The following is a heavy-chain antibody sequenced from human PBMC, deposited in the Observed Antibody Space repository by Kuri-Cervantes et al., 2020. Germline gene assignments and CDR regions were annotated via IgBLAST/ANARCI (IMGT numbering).Heavy chain of an antibody. CDR1: GYTFTGYY. Sequence: ASVKVSCKASGYTFTGYYMHWVRQAPGQGLEWMGWMNPNSGNTGYAQKFQGRVTMTGNTSISTAYMELSSLRSEDTAVYYCARGRAARFLEWLLSYWGQGTLVTVSS. CDR2: MNPNSGNT. V-gene: IGHV1-8*02. D-gene: IGHD3-3*01. CDR3: ARGRAARFLEWLLSY. J-gene: IGHJ4*02.